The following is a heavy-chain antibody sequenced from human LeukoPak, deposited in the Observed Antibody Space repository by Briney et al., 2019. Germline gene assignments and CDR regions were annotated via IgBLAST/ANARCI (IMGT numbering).Heavy chain of an antibody. CDR3: ARDRSDVSHFDY. V-gene: IGHV3-23*01. CDR2: INDGGGST. J-gene: IGHJ4*02. CDR1: GFTFSTYV. Sequence: GGSLRLSCEASGFTFSTYVMTWVRQAPGKGLEWVSGINDGGGSTYYADSVKGRFTISRDNSKNTVYLQMNSLRAEDTAVYYGARDRSDVSHFDYWGQGTLVSVSS.